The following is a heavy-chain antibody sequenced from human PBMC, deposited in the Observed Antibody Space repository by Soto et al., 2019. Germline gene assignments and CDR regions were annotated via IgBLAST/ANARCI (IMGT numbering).Heavy chain of an antibody. J-gene: IGHJ3*02. D-gene: IGHD1-26*01. CDR3: TTRLSKPTTGDAFDI. V-gene: IGHV3-15*01. Sequence: EVQLVESGGGLVKPGGSLRLSCAASGFTFSNAWMSWVRQAPGKGLEWVGRIKSKTDGGTTDYAAPVKGRFTISRDDSKNTLYLQMNSLKTEDTAVYYYTTRLSKPTTGDAFDIWGQGTMVTVSS. CDR1: GFTFSNAW. CDR2: IKSKTDGGTT.